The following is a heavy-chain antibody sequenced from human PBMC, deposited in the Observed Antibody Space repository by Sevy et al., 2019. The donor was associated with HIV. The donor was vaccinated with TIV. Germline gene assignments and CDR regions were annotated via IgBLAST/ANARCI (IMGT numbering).Heavy chain of an antibody. CDR3: ARSRSNYADYYFDY. V-gene: IGHV3-11*06. Sequence: GGSLRLSCAVSGFTFSDYYMTWIRQSPGKGLEWVSYISSGSSYTNYAHSVKGRFTISRDNAKNSLYLEIHTLRPEDTAVYYCARSRSNYADYYFDYWGQGTVVTVSS. CDR1: GFTFSDYY. J-gene: IGHJ4*02. D-gene: IGHD4-17*01. CDR2: ISSGSSYT.